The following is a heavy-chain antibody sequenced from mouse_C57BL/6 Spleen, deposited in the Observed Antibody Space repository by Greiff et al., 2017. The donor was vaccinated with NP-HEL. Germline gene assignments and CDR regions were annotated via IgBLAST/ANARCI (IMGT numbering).Heavy chain of an antibody. CDR2: IDPSDSET. Sequence: VQLQQPGAELVRPGSSVKLSCKASGYTFTSYWMHWVKQRPIQGLEWIGNIDPSDSETHSNQKLKDKATLNVDKSSSTAYMQRSSLTSEDSAVYYCARGGGYYGDAMDYWGQGTSVTVSS. D-gene: IGHD2-3*01. CDR1: GYTFTSYW. CDR3: ARGGGYYGDAMDY. V-gene: IGHV1-52*01. J-gene: IGHJ4*01.